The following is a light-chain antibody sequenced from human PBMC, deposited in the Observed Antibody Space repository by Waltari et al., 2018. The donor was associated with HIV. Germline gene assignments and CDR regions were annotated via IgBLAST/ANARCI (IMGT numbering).Light chain of an antibody. V-gene: IGLV2-23*01. CDR2: AGN. J-gene: IGLJ3*02. CDR1: SSDVGSYDL. Sequence: QFALTQPASVSGSPGQSIPISCTGTSSDVGSYDLFSWYQQHPDKAPNRMIYAGNKWPSGVSNRFSGSKSGNTASLTISGLQAEDEADYYCCSYTGSSTLLFGGGTKLTVL. CDR3: CSYTGSSTLL.